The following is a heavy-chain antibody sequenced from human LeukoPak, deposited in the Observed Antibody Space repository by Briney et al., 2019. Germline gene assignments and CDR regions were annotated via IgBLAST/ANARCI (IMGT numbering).Heavy chain of an antibody. D-gene: IGHD3-22*01. Sequence: SVKVSCKASGGTFSSYSISWVRQAPGQGLEWMGGIIPIFDTADYAQKFQGRVTIAADESTSTAYMELSSLRSEDTAVYYCARGTYYYDSSGYYYYGMDVWGQGTTVTVSS. J-gene: IGHJ6*02. CDR1: GGTFSSYS. V-gene: IGHV1-69*01. CDR3: ARGTYYYDSSGYYYYGMDV. CDR2: IIPIFDTA.